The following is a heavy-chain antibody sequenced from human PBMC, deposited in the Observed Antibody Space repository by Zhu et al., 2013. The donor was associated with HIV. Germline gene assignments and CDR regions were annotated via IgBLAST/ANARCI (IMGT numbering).Heavy chain of an antibody. CDR3: ARGGAMGGSYRTWFDP. CDR2: MNPKSGNT. CDR1: GYTFSSYD. D-gene: IGHD1-26*01. V-gene: IGHV1-8*01. J-gene: IGHJ5*02. Sequence: QVLLVQSGAEVKKPGASVKVSCKASGYTFSSYDINWVRQATGQGLELMGWMNPKSGNTGNIQKFQGRVTMTRNTSISTAYMELSSLTSEDTAIYYCARGGAMGGSYRTWFDPWGQGTLVTVSS.